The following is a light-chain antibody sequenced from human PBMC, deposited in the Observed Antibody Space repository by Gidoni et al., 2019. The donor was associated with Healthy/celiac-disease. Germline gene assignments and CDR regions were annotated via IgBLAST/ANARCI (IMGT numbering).Light chain of an antibody. J-gene: IGLJ2*01. CDR2: QDS. CDR1: KLGDKY. V-gene: IGLV3-1*01. Sequence: SYEPTKPASVSVTPGKTASITCSGDKLGDKYACWYQQKPGQSPVLVIYQDSKRPSGFPERFSGSNSGNTATLTISGTQAMDEADYYCQAWDSSIVVFGGGTKLTVL. CDR3: QAWDSSIVV.